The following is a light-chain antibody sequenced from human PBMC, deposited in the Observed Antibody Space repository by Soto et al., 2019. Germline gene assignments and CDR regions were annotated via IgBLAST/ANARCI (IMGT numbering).Light chain of an antibody. CDR2: DAS. CDR1: QSVSSY. Sequence: EILLTQSPSTLSASPGERATLTCRASQSVSSYLAWYQQKPGQAPRLLIYDASNRDTGIPARFSGSGSGTDFALTISSFVHDDFVVYYCQQRSNWQLTFGGGTKVEIK. J-gene: IGKJ4*02. V-gene: IGKV3-11*01. CDR3: QQRSNWQLT.